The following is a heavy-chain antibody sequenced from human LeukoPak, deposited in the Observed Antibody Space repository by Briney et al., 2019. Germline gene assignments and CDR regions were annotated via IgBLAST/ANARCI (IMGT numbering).Heavy chain of an antibody. CDR2: IHYTGST. V-gene: IGHV4-59*11. Sequence: SQTLSLTCTVTGRSISSHYWSWIRHSPGKGLECIGYIHYTGSTNYNPSLKSRVTIPVDRSKNQFSLNLKSVTAADTAFYYGGRGSYYGSGNDFMLVPGGEGTLVTLSS. J-gene: IGHJ5*02. CDR1: GRSISSHY. D-gene: IGHD3-10*01. CDR3: GRGSYYGSGNDFMLVP.